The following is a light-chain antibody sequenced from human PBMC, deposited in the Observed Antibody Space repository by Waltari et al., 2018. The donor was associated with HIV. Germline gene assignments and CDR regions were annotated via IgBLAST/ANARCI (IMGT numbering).Light chain of an antibody. CDR2: DNN. J-gene: IGLJ2*01. CDR1: RSNIGSNP. Sequence: QSVLTQPPSASGTPGQRVTISCSGRRSNIGSNPVSWYQQLPGTAPKLLISDNNQRPSGVPERFSGSKSGTSASLAISGLQSEDEGDYYCAAWDDSLDGLFGGGTKLTV. V-gene: IGLV1-44*01. CDR3: AAWDDSLDGL.